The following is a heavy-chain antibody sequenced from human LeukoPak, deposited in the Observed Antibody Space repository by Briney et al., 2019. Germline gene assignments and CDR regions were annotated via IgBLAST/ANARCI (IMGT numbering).Heavy chain of an antibody. CDR3: VRESLNFDC. Sequence: SQTLSLTCAIPGDSVSSNRAAWNWIRQSPSRGLEWLGRTYYRSKWYTDSAVSVKSRITISADTSKNQFSLQLNSVTPEDTAVYYCVRESLNFDCWGQGTLVTVSS. CDR2: TYYRSKWYT. V-gene: IGHV6-1*01. CDR1: GDSVSSNRAA. J-gene: IGHJ4*02.